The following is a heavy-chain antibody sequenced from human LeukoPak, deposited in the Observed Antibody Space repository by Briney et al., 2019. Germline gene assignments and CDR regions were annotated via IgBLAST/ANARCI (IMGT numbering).Heavy chain of an antibody. CDR3: ARDRGTWNDDGFDY. V-gene: IGHV4-59*12. CDR2: IYYSGST. J-gene: IGHJ4*02. D-gene: IGHD1-1*01. CDR1: GASISSYY. Sequence: AETLSLTCTVSGASISSYYWSWIRQPPGKGLEWIGYIYYSGSTNYNPSLKSRVTMSVDTSKNQFSLKLSSVTAADTAVYYCARDRGTWNDDGFDYWGQGTLVTVSS.